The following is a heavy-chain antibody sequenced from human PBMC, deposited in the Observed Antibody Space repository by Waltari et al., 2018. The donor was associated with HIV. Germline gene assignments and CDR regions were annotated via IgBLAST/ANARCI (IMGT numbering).Heavy chain of an antibody. J-gene: IGHJ5*02. CDR1: GSTFTGYY. Sequence: QVQLVQSGAAVKKPGASVTVSCKASGSTFTGYYMPWVRQAPGQGLEWMGWINPNSGGTNYAQKFQGRVTMTRDTSISTAYMELSRLRSDDTAVYYCARAAAGGNWFDPWGQGTLVTVSS. CDR2: INPNSGGT. V-gene: IGHV1-2*02. D-gene: IGHD1-26*01. CDR3: ARAAAGGNWFDP.